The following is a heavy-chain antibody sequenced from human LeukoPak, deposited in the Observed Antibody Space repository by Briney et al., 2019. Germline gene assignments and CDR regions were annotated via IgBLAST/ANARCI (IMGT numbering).Heavy chain of an antibody. J-gene: IGHJ4*02. CDR3: ARSQGVVVFDY. V-gene: IGHV3-74*01. CDR1: GFTFSDYW. D-gene: IGHD3-22*01. Sequence: PGGSLRLSCAASGFTFSDYWMHWVRHAPGKGLVWVSRINRGGSTTNYADSVKGRFTISRDNAKNTLYLQMNSLRAEDTAVYYCARSQGVVVFDYWGQGTLVTVSS. CDR2: INRGGSTT.